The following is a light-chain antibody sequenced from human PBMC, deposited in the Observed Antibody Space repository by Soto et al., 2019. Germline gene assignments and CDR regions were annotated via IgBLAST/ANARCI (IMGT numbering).Light chain of an antibody. J-gene: IGLJ2*01. CDR1: ISNIGSNT. Sequence: QSVLTQPPSASGAPGQSVSISCSGSISNIGSNTVNWYQQLPGTAPRLLIYNDDRRPSGVPDRFSGSKSGTSASLAISGLQPEDEADYHCAVWDDSLGGFVDFGGGTQLTVL. CDR3: AVWDDSLGGFVD. CDR2: NDD. V-gene: IGLV1-44*01.